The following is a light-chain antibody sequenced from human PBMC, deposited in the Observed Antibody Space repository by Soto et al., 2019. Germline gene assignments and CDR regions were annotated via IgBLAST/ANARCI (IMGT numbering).Light chain of an antibody. V-gene: IGLV1-44*01. CDR1: SSNIGTYT. Sequence: QSVLTQPPSASGTPGQRVNISCSGTSSNIGTYTVNWYQQLPGTAPKLLIYTDYQRPSGVPDRFSGSKSGTSASLAINGLHSEDEADYYCASWDDNLNGGVFGGGTKLTVL. J-gene: IGLJ3*02. CDR3: ASWDDNLNGGV. CDR2: TDY.